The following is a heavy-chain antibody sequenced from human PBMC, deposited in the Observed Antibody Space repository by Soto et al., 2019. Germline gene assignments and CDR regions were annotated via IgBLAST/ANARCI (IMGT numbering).Heavy chain of an antibody. V-gene: IGHV3-30*18. CDR3: AKDREGSLDP. D-gene: IGHD2-15*01. CDR1: GFTFSSYG. Sequence: CSMTLSCAASGFTFSSYGMHWVRQAPGKGLEWVAVISYDGSNKYYADSVKGRFTISRDNSKNTLYLQMNSLRAEDTAVYYCAKDREGSLDPWGQGTLVTVSS. J-gene: IGHJ5*02. CDR2: ISYDGSNK.